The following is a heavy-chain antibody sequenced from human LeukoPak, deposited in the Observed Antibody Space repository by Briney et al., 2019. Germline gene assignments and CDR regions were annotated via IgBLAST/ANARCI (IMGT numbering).Heavy chain of an antibody. Sequence: GGSLRLSCAASGFTFSSYSMNWVRQAPGEGLEWVSSISSSSSYIYYADSVKGRFTISRDNAKNSLYLQMNSLRAEDTAVYYCAREVDREGCFDYWGQGTLVTVSS. CDR1: GFTFSSYS. D-gene: IGHD3-22*01. CDR3: AREVDREGCFDY. J-gene: IGHJ4*02. V-gene: IGHV3-21*01. CDR2: ISSSSSYI.